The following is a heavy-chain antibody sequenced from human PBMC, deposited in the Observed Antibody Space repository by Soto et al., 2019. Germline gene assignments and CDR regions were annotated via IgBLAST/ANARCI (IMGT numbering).Heavy chain of an antibody. Sequence: HLVESGGVLVKPGGSLRLSCAASGFMFCSACMSWVRQAPGKGLEWVGRIKSKRDGGTTDSAPPVTGRFVISRDDAKNPLYLQMNSLKTDDTAVYYCVEGWNAFWGQGTLVAGSS. CDR1: GFMFCSAC. CDR2: IKSKRDGGTT. D-gene: IGHD1-1*01. J-gene: IGHJ4*02. V-gene: IGHV3-15*01. CDR3: VEGWNAF.